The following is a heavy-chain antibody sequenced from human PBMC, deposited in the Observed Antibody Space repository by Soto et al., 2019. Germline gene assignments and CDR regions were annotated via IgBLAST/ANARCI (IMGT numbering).Heavy chain of an antibody. D-gene: IGHD3-10*01. V-gene: IGHV1-69*02. Sequence: QVQLVQSGAEVKRPGSSVKVSCKASGDTFTFYSINWVRQAPGLGLEWMGRINPILSMSNYAQRFQGRVKMTADKSTSTAYMELSRLRSEDTAIYYCASSYGSGYRAFDYWGQGARVTVSS. CDR3: ASSYGSGYRAFDY. CDR1: GDTFTFYS. J-gene: IGHJ4*02. CDR2: INPILSMS.